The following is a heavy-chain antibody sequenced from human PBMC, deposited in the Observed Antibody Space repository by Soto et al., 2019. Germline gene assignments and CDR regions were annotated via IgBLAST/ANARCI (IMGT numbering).Heavy chain of an antibody. J-gene: IGHJ5*02. V-gene: IGHV1-2*02. Sequence: ASVKVSCKASGYTFTGYYMHWVRQAPGQGLEWMGWINPNSGGTNYAQKFQGRVTMTRDTSISTAYMELSRLRSDDTAVYYCARLGTVLRFLEWLPTSSFDPWGQGTLVTVSS. CDR3: ARLGTVLRFLEWLPTSSFDP. CDR1: GYTFTGYY. CDR2: INPNSGGT. D-gene: IGHD3-3*01.